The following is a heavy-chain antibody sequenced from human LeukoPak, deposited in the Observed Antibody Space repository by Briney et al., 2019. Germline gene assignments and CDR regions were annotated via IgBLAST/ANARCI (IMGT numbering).Heavy chain of an antibody. CDR3: GKDLAGSYLLDY. Sequence: GGSLRLSCVASGYAFNEYTMHWARQAPGKGLEWGSLITWDGATTYYAVSVKGRFTISRDNSKNSLYLQMNSLSTEDTAWYYCGKDLAGSYLLDYWGQGTLVTVSS. J-gene: IGHJ4*02. CDR2: ITWDGATT. V-gene: IGHV3-43*01. D-gene: IGHD1-26*01. CDR1: GYAFNEYT.